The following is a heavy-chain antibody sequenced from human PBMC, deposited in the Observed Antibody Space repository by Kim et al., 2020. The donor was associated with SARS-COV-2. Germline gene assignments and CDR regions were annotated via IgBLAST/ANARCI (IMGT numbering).Heavy chain of an antibody. CDR2: INPNRGGT. CDR1: GYTFIGYY. J-gene: IGHJ4*02. Sequence: ASVKVSCKASGYTFIGYYMHWVRQAPGQGLEWMGWINPNRGGTNYAQQFQGRVTMTRDTSISTAYMELSGLSSDDTAVYDCVRGKDSGMDVDRFDYWGQGALVTVSS. V-gene: IGHV1-2*02. D-gene: IGHD5-12*01. CDR3: VRGKDSGMDVDRFDY.